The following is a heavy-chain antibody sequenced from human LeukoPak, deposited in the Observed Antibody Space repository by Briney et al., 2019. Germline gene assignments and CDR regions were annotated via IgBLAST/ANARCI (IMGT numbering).Heavy chain of an antibody. J-gene: IGHJ6*03. CDR3: AKNKGQLVPNYCMNV. CDR2: LSSSGVRT. CDR1: GFTLSSFA. D-gene: IGHD6-13*01. V-gene: IGHV3-23*01. Sequence: GGSLRLSCTASGFTLSSFAMSWVRQAPGKGLELVTTLSSSGVRTYYADSVKGRFTISRDNSLNTVFLQMNSLRGEDTAIYYCAKNKGQLVPNYCMNVWGKGTTVTVSS.